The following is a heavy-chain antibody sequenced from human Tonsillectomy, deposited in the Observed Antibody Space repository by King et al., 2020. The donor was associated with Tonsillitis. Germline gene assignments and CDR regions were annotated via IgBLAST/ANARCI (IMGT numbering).Heavy chain of an antibody. CDR2: IYYSGST. J-gene: IGHJ6*02. Sequence: QLQESGPGLVKPSETLSLTCTVSGGSISSYYWSWIRQPPGKGLEWIGYIYYSGSTNYNPSLKSRVTISVDTSKNQFSLKLSSVTAADTAVYYCARGLVVVVPAAMPATYYYYSMDVWGQGTTVTVSS. CDR3: ARGLVVVVPAAMPATYYYYSMDV. CDR1: GGSISSYY. V-gene: IGHV4-59*01. D-gene: IGHD2-2*01.